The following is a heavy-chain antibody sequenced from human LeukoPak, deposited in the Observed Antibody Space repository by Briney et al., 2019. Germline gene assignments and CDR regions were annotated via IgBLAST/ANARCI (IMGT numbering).Heavy chain of an antibody. J-gene: IGHJ4*02. CDR2: INPSGGST. CDR3: ARLGAYLRSFDY. CDR1: GYAFTNYF. D-gene: IGHD3-10*01. Sequence: ASVKVSCKASGYAFTNYFMHWVRQAPGQGREWMGIINPSGGSTTYAQKFQGRVTMTRDTSTNTVYMELSSLTSEDTAVYYCARLGAYLRSFDYWGQGTLVTVSS. V-gene: IGHV1-46*01.